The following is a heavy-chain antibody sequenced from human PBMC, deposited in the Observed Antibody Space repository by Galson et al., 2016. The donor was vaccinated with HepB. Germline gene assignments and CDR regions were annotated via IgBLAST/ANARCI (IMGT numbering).Heavy chain of an antibody. CDR3: AKLRVPITIFGVVIIGGWFDP. Sequence: LRLSCAASGFTFSIHDMHWVRQVTGKGLEWVSAIETAGDTYYPDSVKGRFTISRDNSKTTLFLQMNSLRAEDTAVYYCAKLRVPITIFGVVIIGGWFDPWGQGTLVTVSS. CDR1: GFTFSIHD. J-gene: IGHJ5*02. V-gene: IGHV3-13*01. D-gene: IGHD3-3*01. CDR2: IETAGDT.